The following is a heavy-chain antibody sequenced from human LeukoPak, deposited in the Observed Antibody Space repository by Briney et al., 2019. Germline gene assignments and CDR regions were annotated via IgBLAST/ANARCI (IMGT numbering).Heavy chain of an antibody. J-gene: IGHJ3*01. CDR3: ARSQSLSEDVFDV. D-gene: IGHD3-16*02. CDR2: IHYSGTT. V-gene: IGHV4-59*11. CDR1: GASISSHY. Sequence: PPETLSLTCSVSGASISSHYWSWIRQPPGKGLEWIGNIHYSGTTNYNPSLKSRVTTSVDSSKNQFSLKLNSVTVLDTAVYYCARSQSLSEDVFDVWGQGTLVTVSS.